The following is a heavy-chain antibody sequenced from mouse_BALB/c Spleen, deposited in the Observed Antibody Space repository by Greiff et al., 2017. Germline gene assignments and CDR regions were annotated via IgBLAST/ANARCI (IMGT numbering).Heavy chain of an antibody. CDR2: ISNLAYSI. CDR1: GFTFSDYG. D-gene: IGHD2-14*01. J-gene: IGHJ1*01. V-gene: IGHV5-15*02. CDR3: ARRDRYDWYFDV. Sequence: EVQGVESGGGLVQPGGSRKLSCAASGFTFSDYGMAWVRQAPGKGPEWVAFISNLAYSIYYADTVTGRFTISRENAKNTLYLQMSSLRSEDTALYYCARRDRYDWYFDVWGAGTTVTVSS.